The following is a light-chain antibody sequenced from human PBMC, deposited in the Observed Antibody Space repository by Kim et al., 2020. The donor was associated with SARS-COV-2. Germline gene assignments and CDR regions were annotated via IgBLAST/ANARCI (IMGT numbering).Light chain of an antibody. V-gene: IGLV3-19*01. CDR3: NSRDSSGNHLV. CDR1: SVRNYH. CDR2: GKN. J-gene: IGLJ3*02. Sequence: ALRQTVRMRCQGGSVRNYHASGHQQQPGQAPVLVLFGKNNRPSGVPDRFSGSKSGNTASLTITGDEAEDEADYYCNSRDSSGNHLVFGGGTQLTVL.